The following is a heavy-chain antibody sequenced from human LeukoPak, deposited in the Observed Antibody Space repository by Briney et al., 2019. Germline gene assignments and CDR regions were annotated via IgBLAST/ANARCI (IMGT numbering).Heavy chain of an antibody. Sequence: PLETLSLTCALYGGSLCVYSWSWIPHPPGKGLEWVGEITHSGGTNYNPSLKSRATISVDTSKNQFSLKMNSVTAADTAVYYCARAPSGEVESAARGNYLDYWGQGTLVTVSS. CDR2: ITHSGGT. V-gene: IGHV4-34*01. CDR3: ARAPSGEVESAARGNYLDY. J-gene: IGHJ4*02. CDR1: GGSLCVYS. D-gene: IGHD6-13*01.